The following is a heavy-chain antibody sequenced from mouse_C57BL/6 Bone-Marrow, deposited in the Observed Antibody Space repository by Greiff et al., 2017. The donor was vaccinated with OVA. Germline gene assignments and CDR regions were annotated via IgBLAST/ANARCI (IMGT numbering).Heavy chain of an antibody. J-gene: IGHJ3*01. V-gene: IGHV1-53*01. CDR2: INPSNGGT. D-gene: IGHD2-5*01. CDR1: GYTFTSYW. Sequence: QVQLKESGTELVKPGASVQLSCKASGYTFTSYWMHWVKQRPGQGLEWIGNINPSNGGTNYNEKFKSKATLTVDKSSSTAYMQLSSLTSEDSAVYYCARLNYSNFWFAYWGQGTLVTVSA. CDR3: ARLNYSNFWFAY.